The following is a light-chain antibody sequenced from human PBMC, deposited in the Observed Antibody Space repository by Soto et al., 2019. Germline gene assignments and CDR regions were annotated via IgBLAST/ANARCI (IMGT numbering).Light chain of an antibody. CDR1: QSISTY. Sequence: DIQMTQSPSSLSASVGDRVTITCRASQSISTYLDWFQQKPGEAPNLLIYSASSLQSGVPSRLSGSGFGTDFTLTISSLQPEDFATYYCQQSYTTPLTVGGGTKVEIK. J-gene: IGKJ4*01. CDR3: QQSYTTPLT. CDR2: SAS. V-gene: IGKV1-39*01.